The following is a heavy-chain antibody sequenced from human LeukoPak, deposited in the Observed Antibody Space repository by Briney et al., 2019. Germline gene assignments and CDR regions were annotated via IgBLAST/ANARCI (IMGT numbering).Heavy chain of an antibody. Sequence: GRSLRLSCAASGFTVSSNYMSWVRQAPGKGLEWVSVIYSGGSTYYADSVKGRFTISRHNSKNTLYLQMNSLRAEDTAVYYCARDRRDSSSWYGAFDIWGQGTMVTVSS. D-gene: IGHD6-13*01. CDR3: ARDRRDSSSWYGAFDI. CDR1: GFTVSSNY. J-gene: IGHJ3*02. V-gene: IGHV3-53*04. CDR2: IYSGGST.